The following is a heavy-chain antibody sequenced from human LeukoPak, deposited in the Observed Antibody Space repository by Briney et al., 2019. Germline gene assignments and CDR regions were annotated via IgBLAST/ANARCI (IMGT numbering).Heavy chain of an antibody. V-gene: IGHV1-8*01. J-gene: IGHJ4*02. CDR3: ARGAPGSSCCGGSCPYFDY. Sequence: GASVKVSCKASGYTFTSYDINWVRQATGQGLEWMGWVNPNSGHTGFAQKFQGRVSMTSNTSISTAYMEVRSLRSEDTAVYYCARGAPGSSCCGGSCPYFDYWGQGTLVSVFS. D-gene: IGHD2-15*01. CDR1: GYTFTSYD. CDR2: VNPNSGHT.